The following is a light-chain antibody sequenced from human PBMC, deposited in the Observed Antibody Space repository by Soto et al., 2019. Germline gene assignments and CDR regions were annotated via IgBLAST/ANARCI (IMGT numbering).Light chain of an antibody. V-gene: IGKV1-5*03. J-gene: IGKJ2*01. CDR3: QQYDSYPHT. Sequence: DIQMTQSPSTLSASVGDRVTITCRASQSISSWLAWYQQKPGKAPKLLIYKASSLESGVPSRFSGSESGTEFTLTISSLQPDDFATYYCQQYDSYPHTFGQGTKLQIK. CDR1: QSISSW. CDR2: KAS.